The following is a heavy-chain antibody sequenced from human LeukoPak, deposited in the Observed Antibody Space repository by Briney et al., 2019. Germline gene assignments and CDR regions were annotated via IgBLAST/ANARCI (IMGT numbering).Heavy chain of an antibody. V-gene: IGHV3-7*01. CDR2: IKQDGSEK. D-gene: IGHD1-14*01. CDR1: GFTFSNYW. CDR3: ARDIKAASPDYY. Sequence: PGGSLRLSCAASGFTFSNYWMSWVRQAPGKGLEWVANIKQDGSEKYYVDSVKGRFTISRDNAKNSLYLQMNSLRAEDTAVYYCARDIKAASPDYYWGQGTLVTVSS. J-gene: IGHJ4*02.